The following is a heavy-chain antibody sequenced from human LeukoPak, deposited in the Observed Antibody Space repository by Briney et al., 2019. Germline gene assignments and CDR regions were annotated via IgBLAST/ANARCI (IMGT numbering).Heavy chain of an antibody. CDR1: GYTFTSYD. D-gene: IGHD3-22*01. J-gene: IGHJ3*02. CDR3: ARGTYYYDSSGYYDAFDI. V-gene: IGHV1-18*01. CDR2: ISAYNGNT. Sequence: ASVKVSCKASGYTFTSYDINRVRQATGQGLEWMGWISAYNGNTNYAQKLQGRVTMTTDTSTSTAYMELRSLRSDDTAVYYCARGTYYYDSSGYYDAFDIWGQGTMVTVSS.